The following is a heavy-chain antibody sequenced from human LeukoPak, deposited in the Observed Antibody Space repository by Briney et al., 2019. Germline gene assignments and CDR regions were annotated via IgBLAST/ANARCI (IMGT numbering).Heavy chain of an antibody. CDR3: ARDKRHSYGRYFDP. CDR1: GDSVSTYH. J-gene: IGHJ4*02. Sequence: SETLSLTCSVSGDSVSTYHWNWIRKPPGKGLEWIGYMQSTGNSNYNPSLKNRVNIFVDMSKNQFVLNLRSVTAADTAVYYCARDKRHSYGRYFDPWGQGMLVTVSS. D-gene: IGHD5-18*01. V-gene: IGHV4-59*02. CDR2: MQSTGNS.